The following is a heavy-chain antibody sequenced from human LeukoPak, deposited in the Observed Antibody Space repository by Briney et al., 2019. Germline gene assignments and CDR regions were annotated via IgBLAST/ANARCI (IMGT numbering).Heavy chain of an antibody. Sequence: GGSLRLSCAASGFTFSSYDMHWVRQTTGKGLEWVSAIGTAGDTYYPGSVKGRFTISRENAKNSLDLQMNSLRAEDTAVYYCTRGRYSSNLTYFYYWGQGTLVTVSS. J-gene: IGHJ4*02. CDR2: IGTAGDT. CDR3: TRGRYSSNLTYFYY. D-gene: IGHD6-13*01. CDR1: GFTFSSYD. V-gene: IGHV3-13*01.